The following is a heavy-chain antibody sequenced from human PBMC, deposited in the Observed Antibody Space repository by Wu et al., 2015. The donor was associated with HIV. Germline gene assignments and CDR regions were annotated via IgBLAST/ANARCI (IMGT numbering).Heavy chain of an antibody. J-gene: IGHJ6*02. CDR2: ISAYNGNT. V-gene: IGHV1-18*01. D-gene: IGHD3-10*01. CDR3: ARDLGLWFGELSNQYYYYYYGMDV. CDR1: GYTFTSYG. Sequence: QVQLVQSGAEVKKPGASVKVSCKASGYTFTSYGISWVRQAPGQGLEWMGWISAYNGNTNYAQKLQGRVTMTTDTSTSTAYMELRSLRSDDTAVYYCARDLGLWFGELSNQYYYYYYGMDVWGQGTTVTVSS.